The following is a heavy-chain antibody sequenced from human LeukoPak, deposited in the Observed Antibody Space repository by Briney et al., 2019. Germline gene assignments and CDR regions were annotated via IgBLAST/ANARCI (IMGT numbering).Heavy chain of an antibody. D-gene: IGHD3-22*01. CDR3: ARDTRHYYESSRYIRIEGSQDFDY. V-gene: IGHV1-2*02. CDR2: INPNSGGT. Sequence: GASVKVSCKASGYTFTGYYMHWVRQAPGQGLEWMGWINPNSGGTNYAQKFQGRVTMTRDTSISTAYMELSRLRSDDTAVYYCARDTRHYYESSRYIRIEGSQDFDYWGQGTLVTVSS. J-gene: IGHJ4*02. CDR1: GYTFTGYY.